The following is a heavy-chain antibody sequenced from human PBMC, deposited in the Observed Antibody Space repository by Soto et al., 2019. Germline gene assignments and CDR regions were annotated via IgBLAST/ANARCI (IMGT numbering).Heavy chain of an antibody. CDR3: ARAPKVSGSSQTRPDF. CDR2: ISQSGNT. V-gene: IGHV4-34*01. CDR1: SGSFSGYY. J-gene: IGHJ4*02. D-gene: IGHD6-6*01. Sequence: SETLSLTCSIYSGSFSGYYWSWIRQPPGRGLEWIGEISQSGNTNYSPSLKSRVSISIDTSKKQFSLNLASVSAADTAVYYCARAPKVSGSSQTRPDFWGQGTLVTVSS.